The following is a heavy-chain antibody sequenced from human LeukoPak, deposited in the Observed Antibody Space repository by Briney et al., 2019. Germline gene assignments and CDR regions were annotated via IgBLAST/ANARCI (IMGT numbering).Heavy chain of an antibody. Sequence: PGRSLRLSCAASGFTFSSYGMHWVRQAPGKGLEWVAVIWYDGSSKYYADSVKGRFTISRDNSKNTLYLQMNSLRAEDTAVYYCARDKEDYGDPGVIDYWGQGTLVTVSS. D-gene: IGHD4-17*01. CDR1: GFTFSSYG. CDR2: IWYDGSSK. V-gene: IGHV3-33*01. CDR3: ARDKEDYGDPGVIDY. J-gene: IGHJ4*02.